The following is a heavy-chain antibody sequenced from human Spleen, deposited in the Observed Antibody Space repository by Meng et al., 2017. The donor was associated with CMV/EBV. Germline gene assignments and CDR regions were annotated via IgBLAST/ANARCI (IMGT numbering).Heavy chain of an antibody. V-gene: IGHV3-30*04. J-gene: IGHJ6*02. CDR2: KSHDGSNK. CDR3: ARDQAPYRAKHCYGLDV. CDR1: GFTFSSYS. D-gene: IGHD4-11*01. Sequence: GESLKISWAASGFTFSSYSMHWVRQAPGKGLEWVAVKSHDGSNKDYADSVKGRFTISRDNSKNTLYLQMSSLRAEDTAVYYCARDQAPYRAKHCYGLDVWGQGTTVTVSS.